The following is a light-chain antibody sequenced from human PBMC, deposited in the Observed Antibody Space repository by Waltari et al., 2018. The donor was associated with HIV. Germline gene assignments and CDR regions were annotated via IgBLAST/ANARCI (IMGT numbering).Light chain of an antibody. CDR2: GKN. J-gene: IGLJ2*01. CDR3: YSRDSTTNHRV. CDR1: SLSSYY. V-gene: IGLV3-19*01. Sequence: SSELTQDPVVSVALGQTVTITCQGDSLSSYYATWYQQKPGQAPLLVFFGKNSRPSGIPDGCSGSNALNKASLTITGAQAEDEADYYCYSRDSTTNHRVFGGGTKLTGL.